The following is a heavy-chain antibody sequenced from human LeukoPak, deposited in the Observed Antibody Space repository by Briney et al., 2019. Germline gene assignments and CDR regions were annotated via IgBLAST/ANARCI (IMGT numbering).Heavy chain of an antibody. V-gene: IGHV4-59*01. CDR1: GGSISPYY. Sequence: SETLSLTCTVSGGSISPYYWSWIRQPPGRGLELVGYIYYSGSTNYNPSLKSRVTISVDTSKNEFSLKLSSVTAADTAVYYCAKVSAAGTGRYYYGMDVWGQGTTVTVSS. J-gene: IGHJ6*02. CDR2: IYYSGST. CDR3: AKVSAAGTGRYYYGMDV. D-gene: IGHD6-13*01.